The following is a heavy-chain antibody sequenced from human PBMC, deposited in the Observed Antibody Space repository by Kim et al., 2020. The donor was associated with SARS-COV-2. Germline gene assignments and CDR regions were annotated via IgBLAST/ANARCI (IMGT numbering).Heavy chain of an antibody. J-gene: IGHJ4*02. V-gene: IGHV3-7*03. D-gene: IGHD1-1*01. CDR2: IKQDGSEK. CDR1: GFLFSRYW. CDR3: ATASRGTPIDY. Sequence: GGSLRLSCAASGFLFSRYWMKWVQAPGRGLEWVATIKQDGSEKYYVDSVKGRFTISRDNAKNSLYLQMNSLRVGDTAVYYCATASRGTPIDYWGQGTLVTVSS.